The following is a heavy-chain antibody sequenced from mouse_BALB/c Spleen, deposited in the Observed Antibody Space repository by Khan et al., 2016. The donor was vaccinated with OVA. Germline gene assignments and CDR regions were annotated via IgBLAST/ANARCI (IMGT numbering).Heavy chain of an antibody. D-gene: IGHD1-1*01. Sequence: DLVKPGASVKLSCKASGYTFTSYWINWIKQRPGQGLEWIGRIAPGSGSTYYNEMFKGKATLTVDTSSSTAYIQLSSLSSEDSAVYFCARENYYGSSRYAMDYWGQGNSVTVSS. CDR3: ARENYYGSSRYAMDY. CDR1: GYTFTSYW. CDR2: IAPGSGST. V-gene: IGHV1S41*01. J-gene: IGHJ4*01.